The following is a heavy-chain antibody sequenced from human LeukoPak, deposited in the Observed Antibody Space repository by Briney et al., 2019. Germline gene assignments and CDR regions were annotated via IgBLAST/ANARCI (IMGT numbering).Heavy chain of an antibody. D-gene: IGHD6-13*01. V-gene: IGHV3-7*01. J-gene: IGHJ4*02. CDR1: GFTFSDYW. Sequence: GGSLRPSCAASGFTFSDYWMSWMRQAPXKXLEWVANIKYDGDEEYYVDSVKGRFTISRDNAKNSLYLQLNSLRVEDTAVYYCKSGGAAPGSFDNWGQGTLVTVSP. CDR2: IKYDGDEE. CDR3: KSGGAAPGSFDN.